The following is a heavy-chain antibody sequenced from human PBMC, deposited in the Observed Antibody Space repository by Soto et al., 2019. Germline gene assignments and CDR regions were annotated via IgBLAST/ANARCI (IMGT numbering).Heavy chain of an antibody. CDR3: ASVEIQRYYYGMDV. D-gene: IGHD2-21*01. Sequence: QVQLVQSGAEVKKPGSSVKVSCKASGGTFSSYAISWVRQAPGQGLEWMGGIIPIFRTADYAQKFQCRVTITADESTSTACMVLSSLRSEDLAVYYCASVEIQRYYYGMDVWGQGAPVTVSS. CDR2: IIPIFRTA. CDR1: GGTFSSYA. J-gene: IGHJ6*02. V-gene: IGHV1-69*12.